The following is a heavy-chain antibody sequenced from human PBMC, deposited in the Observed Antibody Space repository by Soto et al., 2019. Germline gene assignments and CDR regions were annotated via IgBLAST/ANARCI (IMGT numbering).Heavy chain of an antibody. J-gene: IGHJ6*02. D-gene: IGHD2-15*01. Sequence: ASVKVSCKASGGTFSSYAISWVRQAPGQGLEWMGGIIPIFGTANYAQKFQGRVTITADESTSTAYMELSSLRSEDTAVYYCARDHRGYCSGGGCYTFYYYYGMDVWGQGTTVTVSS. V-gene: IGHV1-69*13. CDR2: IIPIFGTA. CDR3: ARDHRGYCSGGGCYTFYYYYGMDV. CDR1: GGTFSSYA.